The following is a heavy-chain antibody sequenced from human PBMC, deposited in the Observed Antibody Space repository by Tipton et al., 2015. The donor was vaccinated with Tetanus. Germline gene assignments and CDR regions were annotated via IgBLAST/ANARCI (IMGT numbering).Heavy chain of an antibody. J-gene: IGHJ4*02. Sequence: TLSLTCTVSGASVRSGWHYWSWIRQPPGKGLEWIGYISDGGRTNYNPSLKSRLTISVDTSKNQFSLQLSSVTAADTAVYYCERTTRRWLHPDYWGQGTLVTVSS. CDR3: ERTTRRWLHPDY. CDR2: ISDGGRT. D-gene: IGHD5-24*01. V-gene: IGHV4-61*01. CDR1: GASVRSGWHY.